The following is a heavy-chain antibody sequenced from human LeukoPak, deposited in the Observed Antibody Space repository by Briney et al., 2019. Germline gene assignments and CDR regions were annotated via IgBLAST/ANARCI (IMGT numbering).Heavy chain of an antibody. Sequence: GGSLRLSCAASGFTFSNAWMSWVRQAPGKGLEWVSGINDSGGGTYYADSVKGRFTISRDNSKNTLYLQMNSLRAEDTAVYYCSKAPYYVLPCFDSWGQGTLVTVSS. CDR3: SKAPYYVLPCFDS. CDR1: GFTFSNAW. CDR2: INDSGGGT. V-gene: IGHV3-23*01. J-gene: IGHJ4*02. D-gene: IGHD3-10*02.